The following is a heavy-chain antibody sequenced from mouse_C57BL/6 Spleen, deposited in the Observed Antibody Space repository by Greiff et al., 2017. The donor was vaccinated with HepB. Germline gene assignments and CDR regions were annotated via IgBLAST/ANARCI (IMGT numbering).Heavy chain of an antibody. V-gene: IGHV5-4*03. J-gene: IGHJ2*01. CDR2: ISDGGSYT. CDR3: ARGYSGSSYYFDY. CDR1: GFTFSSYA. Sequence: EVKLMESGGGLVKPGGSLKLSCAASGFTFSSYAMSWVRQTPEKRLEWVATISDGGSYTYYPDNVKGRFTISRDNAQNNLYLQMSHLKSEDTAMYYCARGYSGSSYYFDYWGQGTTLTVSS. D-gene: IGHD1-1*01.